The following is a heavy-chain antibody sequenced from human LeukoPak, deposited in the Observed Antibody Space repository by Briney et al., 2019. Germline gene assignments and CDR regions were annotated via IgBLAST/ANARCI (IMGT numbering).Heavy chain of an antibody. CDR3: ARDLGMVRGLTTEFDP. Sequence: ASVKVSCKASGYKFTSYGISWVRQAPGQGLEWIGWISGYNGDTNYAQNLQGRVTMTTDTSTSTAYMELRSLRSDDTAVYYCARDLGMVRGLTTEFDPWGQGSLVTVSS. J-gene: IGHJ5*02. CDR2: ISGYNGDT. D-gene: IGHD3-10*01. V-gene: IGHV1-18*01. CDR1: GYKFTSYG.